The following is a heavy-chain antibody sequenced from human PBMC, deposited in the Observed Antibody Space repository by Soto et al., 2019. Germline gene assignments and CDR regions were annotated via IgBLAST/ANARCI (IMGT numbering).Heavy chain of an antibody. CDR3: AREDYYDSSGYLGY. V-gene: IGHV3-33*01. J-gene: IGHJ4*02. Sequence: QVQLVESGGGVVQPGRSLRLSCAASGFTFSSYGMHWVRQAPGKGLEWVAVIWYDGSNKYYADSVKGRSTISRDNSKNTLYLQMNSLRAEDTAVYYCAREDYYDSSGYLGYWGQGTLVTVSS. D-gene: IGHD3-22*01. CDR2: IWYDGSNK. CDR1: GFTFSSYG.